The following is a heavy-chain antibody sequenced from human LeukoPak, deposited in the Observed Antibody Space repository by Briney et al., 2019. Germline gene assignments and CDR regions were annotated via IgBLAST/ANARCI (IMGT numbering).Heavy chain of an antibody. J-gene: IGHJ6*02. D-gene: IGHD4-11*01. CDR2: ISGSGSST. CDR3: GTSPVTPDYYYYGMDV. Sequence: PGGSLRLSCAASGFTFSSYAMNWVRQAPGKGLEWVSAISGSGSSTYYADSVKGRFTISRDNSKNTLYLQMNSLRAEDTAVYYCGTSPVTPDYYYYGMDVWGQGTTVTVSS. CDR1: GFTFSSYA. V-gene: IGHV3-23*01.